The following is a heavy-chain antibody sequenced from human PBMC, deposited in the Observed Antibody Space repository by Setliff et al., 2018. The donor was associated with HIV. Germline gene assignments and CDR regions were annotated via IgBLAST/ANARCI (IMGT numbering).Heavy chain of an antibody. J-gene: IGHJ3*02. Sequence: GGSLRLSCAASGFTFSSYNMNWVRQAPGKWLEWVSSISSSSSYIFYADSVKGRFTISRDNAKNSLYLQMNSLRAEDTAVYYCARDPYYYDSSGYGPRAFDIWGQGTMVTVSS. CDR1: GFTFSSYN. D-gene: IGHD3-22*01. CDR2: ISSSSSYI. CDR3: ARDPYYYDSSGYGPRAFDI. V-gene: IGHV3-21*01.